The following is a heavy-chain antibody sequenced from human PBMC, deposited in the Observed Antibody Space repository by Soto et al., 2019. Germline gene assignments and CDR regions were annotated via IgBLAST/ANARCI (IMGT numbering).Heavy chain of an antibody. J-gene: IGHJ4*02. V-gene: IGHV3-30-3*01. CDR2: ISYDGSNK. Sequence: LRLCCAASGFTFSSYAMHWVRQAPGKGLEWVAVISYDGSNKYYADSVKGRFTISRDNSKNTLYLQMNSLRAEDTAVYYRARVGSGYSYGSHFDYWGQGTLVTVS. D-gene: IGHD5-18*01. CDR3: ARVGSGYSYGSHFDY. CDR1: GFTFSSYA.